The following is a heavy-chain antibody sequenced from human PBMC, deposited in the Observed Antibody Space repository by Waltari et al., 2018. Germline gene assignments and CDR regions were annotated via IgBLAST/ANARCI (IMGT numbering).Heavy chain of an antibody. J-gene: IGHJ6*02. CDR2: IYYSGST. Sequence: QVQLQESGPGLVKPSETLSLTCTVSGGSISSYYWSWIRQPPGKGLEWIGYIYYSGSTNYNPSLKSRVTISVDTSKNQFSLKLSSVTAADTAVYYCARVKTYYYDSSGSYYYYYGMDVWGQGTTVTVSS. CDR1: GGSISSYY. V-gene: IGHV4-59*01. CDR3: ARVKTYYYDSSGSYYYYYGMDV. D-gene: IGHD3-22*01.